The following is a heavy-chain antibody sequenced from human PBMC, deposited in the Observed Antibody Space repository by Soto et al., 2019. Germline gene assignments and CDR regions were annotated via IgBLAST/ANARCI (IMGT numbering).Heavy chain of an antibody. V-gene: IGHV4-39*01. CDR2: IYYSGTT. Sequence: QLQLQESGPGLVKPSETLSLTCTVSGGSISTSNYYWGWIRQPPGKGLEWIGCIYYSGTTYYNPSLKSRVTISVDTPKNQFSLKLTSVTAADTAVYYCARQMGIAVAGASWGQGTLVTVSS. CDR3: ARQMGIAVAGAS. D-gene: IGHD6-19*01. CDR1: GGSISTSNYY. J-gene: IGHJ4*02.